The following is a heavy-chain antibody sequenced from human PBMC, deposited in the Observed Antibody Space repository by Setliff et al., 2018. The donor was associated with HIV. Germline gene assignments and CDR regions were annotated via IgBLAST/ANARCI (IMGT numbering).Heavy chain of an antibody. CDR2: IHSGGST. D-gene: IGHD1-20*01. Sequence: GGSLRLSCAASGFTVSNDYMSWVRQAPGRGLEWVSVIHSGGSTYYADSVKGRFIITRDNSKNTLYLQMNSLRAEDTAVYYCARDPGRYNGMDVWGQGTTVTVSS. J-gene: IGHJ6*02. CDR1: GFTVSNDY. CDR3: ARDPGRYNGMDV. V-gene: IGHV3-66*01.